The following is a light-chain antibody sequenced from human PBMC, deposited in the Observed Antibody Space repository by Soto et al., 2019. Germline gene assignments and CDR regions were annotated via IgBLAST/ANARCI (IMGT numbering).Light chain of an antibody. Sequence: DIQMTQSPSSLSASVGDRVTITCRASRSISNYLNWYQHKSGKATRLLIYAASSLQVGVPSRFSGSGTGTAFTLTITSLQPEDSATYDCQQSYSVPRFGQGTRV. CDR1: RSISNY. V-gene: IGKV1-39*01. J-gene: IGKJ1*01. CDR2: AAS. CDR3: QQSYSVPR.